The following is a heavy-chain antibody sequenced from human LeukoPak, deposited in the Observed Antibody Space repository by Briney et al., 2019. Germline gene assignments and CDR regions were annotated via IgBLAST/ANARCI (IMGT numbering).Heavy chain of an antibody. J-gene: IGHJ3*02. CDR2: TYTSGST. CDR1: GGSFSGYY. V-gene: IGHV4-4*07. CDR3: ARDRPPVDI. Sequence: PSETLSLTCAVYGGSFSGYYWSWIRQPAGKGLEWIGRTYTSGSTNYNPSLKSRVTMSVDTSKNQFSLKLSSVTAADTAVYYCARDRPPVDIWGQGTMVTVSS.